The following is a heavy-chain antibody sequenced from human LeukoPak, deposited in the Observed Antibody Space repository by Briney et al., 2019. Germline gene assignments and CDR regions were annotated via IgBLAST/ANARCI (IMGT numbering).Heavy chain of an antibody. CDR2: IYYSGST. CDR1: GVSISSYY. V-gene: IGHV4-59*12. CDR3: ARRGPPRTLLRGVKSGWFDP. J-gene: IGHJ5*02. D-gene: IGHD3-10*01. Sequence: SETLSLTCTVSGVSISSYYWSWIRQPPGKGLEWFGYIYYSGSTNYNPSLKSRVTISVDTSKNQFSLKLSSVTAADTAVYYCARRGPPRTLLRGVKSGWFDPWGQGTLVTVSS.